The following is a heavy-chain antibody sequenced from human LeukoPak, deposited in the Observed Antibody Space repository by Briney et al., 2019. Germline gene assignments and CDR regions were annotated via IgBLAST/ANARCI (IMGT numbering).Heavy chain of an antibody. V-gene: IGHV4-59*01. CDR1: GGSISSYY. J-gene: IGHJ3*02. Sequence: SETLSLTCTVSGGSISSYYWSWIRQPPGKGLEWIGYIYYSGSTNYNPSPKSRVTISVDTSKNQSPLKLSSVTAADTAVYYCATCGGDCFGAFDIWGQGTMVTVSS. D-gene: IGHD2-21*02. CDR3: ATCGGDCFGAFDI. CDR2: IYYSGST.